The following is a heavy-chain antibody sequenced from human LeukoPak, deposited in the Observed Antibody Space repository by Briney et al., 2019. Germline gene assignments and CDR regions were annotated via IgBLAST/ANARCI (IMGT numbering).Heavy chain of an antibody. Sequence: ASVKVSCKASGYTFTGYYMHWVRQAPGQGLEWMGWINPNSGGTNYAQKFQGRVTTTRDTSISTAYMELSRLRSDDTAVYYCARGVFYPFGEIDYWGQGTLVTVSS. J-gene: IGHJ4*02. CDR2: INPNSGGT. V-gene: IGHV1-2*02. CDR1: GYTFTGYY. D-gene: IGHD3-10*01. CDR3: ARGVFYPFGEIDY.